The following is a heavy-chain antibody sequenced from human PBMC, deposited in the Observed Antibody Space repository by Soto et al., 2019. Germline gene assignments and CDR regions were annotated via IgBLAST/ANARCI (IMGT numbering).Heavy chain of an antibody. CDR3: ARGHDFWSGYPISPYYYYYMDV. Sequence: SETLSLTCTVSGGSISSYYWSWIRQPPGKGLEWIGYIYYSGSTNYNPSLKSRVTISVDTSKNQFSLKLSSVTAADTAVYYCARGHDFWSGYPISPYYYYYMDVWGKGNPGHRLL. CDR1: GGSISSYY. D-gene: IGHD3-3*01. V-gene: IGHV4-59*01. J-gene: IGHJ6*03. CDR2: IYYSGST.